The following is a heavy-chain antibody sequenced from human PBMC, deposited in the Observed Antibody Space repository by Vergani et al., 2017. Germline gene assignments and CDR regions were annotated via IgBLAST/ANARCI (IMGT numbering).Heavy chain of an antibody. CDR2: IGAIGGTT. CDR3: ATPADSGWSPFAF. Sequence: EVQLLESGGNLIQPGGSLRLSCTASGLASNVMAWVRQAPGKRPECVSSIGAIGGTTYYADSVKGRFSISRDSSKNKIFLQMNSLRADDTAVYYCATPADSGWSPFAFWGQGTLVTVSS. J-gene: IGHJ4*02. V-gene: IGHV3-23*01. CDR1: GLASNV. D-gene: IGHD6-19*01.